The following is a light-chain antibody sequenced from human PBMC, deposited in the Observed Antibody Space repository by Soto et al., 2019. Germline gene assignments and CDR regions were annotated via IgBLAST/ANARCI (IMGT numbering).Light chain of an antibody. J-gene: IGKJ1*01. V-gene: IGKV4-1*01. Sequence: DIVMTQSPDSLAVSLGERATINCKSSQSVLYSSNHKHYLAWYQQKPGQPPKLLIYWASTRESGVPDRFSGSGSGKDFTLTIISRQAEDVAVYYCQQYYSTPPWTFGQGTKVEIK. CDR1: QSVLYSSNHKHY. CDR2: WAS. CDR3: QQYYSTPPWT.